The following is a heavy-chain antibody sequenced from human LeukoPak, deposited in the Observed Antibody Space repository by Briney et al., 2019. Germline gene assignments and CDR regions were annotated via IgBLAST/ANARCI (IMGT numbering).Heavy chain of an antibody. CDR3: ARAPYYYDSSGYGY. Sequence: GGSLRLSCAASGFTFSSYTMSWVRQAPGKGLEWISSISSSSPIYYADSVKGRFTISRDNAENSLYLQMNSLRAEDTAVYYCARAPYYYDSSGYGYWGQGTLVTVSS. V-gene: IGHV3-48*01. CDR1: GFTFSSYT. D-gene: IGHD3-22*01. CDR2: ISSSSPI. J-gene: IGHJ4*02.